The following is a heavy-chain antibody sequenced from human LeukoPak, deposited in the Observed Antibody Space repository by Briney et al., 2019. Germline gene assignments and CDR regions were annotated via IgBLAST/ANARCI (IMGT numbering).Heavy chain of an antibody. V-gene: IGHV4-39*01. CDR3: ARHVRYMVESYFDY. CDR2: LYYSGST. J-gene: IGHJ4*02. D-gene: IGHD3-10*01. CDR1: GGSISSPTYY. Sequence: SETLSLTCTVSGGSISSPTYYWGWIRQPPGKGLEWIGSLYYSGSTYYNPSLKSRVTISVDTSKNQFSLRLSSVTAADTAVYYCARHVRYMVESYFDYWGQGTLVTVSS.